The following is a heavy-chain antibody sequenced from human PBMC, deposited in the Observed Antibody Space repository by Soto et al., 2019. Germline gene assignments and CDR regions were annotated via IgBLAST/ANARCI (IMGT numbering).Heavy chain of an antibody. CDR3: ATNPILEWLAH. D-gene: IGHD1-1*01. CDR2: FDPEDGET. J-gene: IGHJ5*02. Sequence: ASXRVSCTVSGYTLTELSMHWVRQAPGKGLEWMGGFDPEDGETIYAQKFQGRVAMTEDTSTDTAYMELSSLRSEDTAVYYCATNPILEWLAHWGQGTLVTVSS. CDR1: GYTLTELS. V-gene: IGHV1-24*01.